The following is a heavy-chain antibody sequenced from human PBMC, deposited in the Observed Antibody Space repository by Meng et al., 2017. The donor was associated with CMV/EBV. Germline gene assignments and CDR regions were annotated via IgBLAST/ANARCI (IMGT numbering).Heavy chain of an antibody. CDR3: ARVTSRVAGAFDY. J-gene: IGHJ4*02. CDR1: CGSISSGDYY. CDR2: IYYSGST. D-gene: IGHD1-14*01. V-gene: IGHV4-30-4*08. Sequence: QVQLQEAGPGLVKHSQTLSLTCTFSCGSISSGDYYWSWIRQPPGKGLEWIGYIYYSGSTYYNPSLKSRVTISVDTSKNQFSLKLSSVTAADTAVYYCARVTSRVAGAFDYWGQGTLVTVSS.